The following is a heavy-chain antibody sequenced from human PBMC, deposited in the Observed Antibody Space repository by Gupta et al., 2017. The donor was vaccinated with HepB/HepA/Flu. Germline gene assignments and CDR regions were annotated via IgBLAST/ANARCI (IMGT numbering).Heavy chain of an antibody. CDR3: AKDNGDGGAFDI. J-gene: IGHJ3*02. D-gene: IGHD7-27*01. V-gene: IGHV3-9*01. CDR2: ISWNSGSI. CDR1: GFTFDDYA. Sequence: EVQLVESGGGLVQPGRSLRLSCAASGFTFDDYAMHWVRQAPGKGLEWVSGISWNSGSIGYADSVKGRFTISRDNAKNSLYLQMNSLRAEDTALYYCAKDNGDGGAFDIWGQGTMVTVSS.